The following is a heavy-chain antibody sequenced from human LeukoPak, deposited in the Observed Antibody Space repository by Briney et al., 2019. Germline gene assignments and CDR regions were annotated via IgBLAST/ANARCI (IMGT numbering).Heavy chain of an antibody. CDR3: ASITIFGVGPRSYWYFDL. D-gene: IGHD3-3*01. CDR2: IIRIFGTA. CDR1: GYTFTGYY. J-gene: IGHJ2*01. Sequence: SVKVSCKASGYTFTGYYMHWVRQAPGQGLEWMGGIIRIFGTANYAQKFQGRVTITTDESTSTAYMELSSLRSEDTAVYYCASITIFGVGPRSYWYFDLWGRGTLVTVSS. V-gene: IGHV1-69*05.